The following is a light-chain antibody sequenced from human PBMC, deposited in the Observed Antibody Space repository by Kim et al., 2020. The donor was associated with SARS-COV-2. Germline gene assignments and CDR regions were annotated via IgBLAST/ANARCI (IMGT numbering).Light chain of an antibody. CDR2: AAS. Sequence: ESVGDRVTITCRASQNIDNFLNWYQQKPGKAPNLLIYAASSLQSGVPSRFSGSGSGTDFTLTIGSLQPEDFATYYCQQSYSTPRTFGQGTKVDIK. V-gene: IGKV1-39*01. J-gene: IGKJ1*01. CDR3: QQSYSTPRT. CDR1: QNIDNF.